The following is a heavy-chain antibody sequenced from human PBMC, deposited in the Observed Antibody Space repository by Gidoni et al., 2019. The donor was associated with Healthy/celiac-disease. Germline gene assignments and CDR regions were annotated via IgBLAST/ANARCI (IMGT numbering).Heavy chain of an antibody. D-gene: IGHD3-10*01. CDR2: IYYSGST. J-gene: IGHJ6*02. CDR3: ARVVGVFGESYGMDV. CDR1: GGSISSGDYY. V-gene: IGHV4-30-4*01. Sequence: QVQLQESAPGLVKPSHTLSLTCTVSGGSISSGDYYWSWIRQHPGKGLEWIGYIYYSGSTYYNPSSKSRVTISVDTSKNQFSLKLSSVTAADTAVYYCARVVGVFGESYGMDVWGQGTTVTVSS.